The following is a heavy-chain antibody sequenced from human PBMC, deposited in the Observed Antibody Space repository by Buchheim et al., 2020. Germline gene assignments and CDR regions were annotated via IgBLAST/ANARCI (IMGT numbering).Heavy chain of an antibody. CDR2: IYYRGST. V-gene: IGHV4-31*03. Sequence: QVPLQESGPGLVKPSQTLSLTCTVSGGSISSGGYYWSWIRPHPGKGLEWLGYIYYRGSTYYNPSLKSRVTISVDTSKNPFSLKLSSVTAADTAVYYSARGGITMIVGESYVDYWGQGT. D-gene: IGHD3-22*01. CDR3: ARGGITMIVGESYVDY. J-gene: IGHJ4*02. CDR1: GGSISSGGYY.